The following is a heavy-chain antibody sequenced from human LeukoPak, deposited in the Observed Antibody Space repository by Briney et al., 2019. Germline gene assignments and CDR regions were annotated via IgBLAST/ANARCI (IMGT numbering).Heavy chain of an antibody. CDR3: ARDCPTPSCCHGLDS. D-gene: IGHD2-2*01. J-gene: IGHJ4*02. V-gene: IGHV1-18*01. Sequence: GASVKVSCKASDYTFSSFGISWVRQAPGQGLEWVGWINTYNGYAKYAQKLQGRVTLTADTSTSTAYMDMRSLRSDDTAVYYCARDCPTPSCCHGLDSWGQGTLVTVSS. CDR1: DYTFSSFG. CDR2: INTYNGYA.